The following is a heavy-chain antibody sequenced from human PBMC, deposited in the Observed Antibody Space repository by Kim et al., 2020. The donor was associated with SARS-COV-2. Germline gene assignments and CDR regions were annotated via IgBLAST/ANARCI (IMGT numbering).Heavy chain of an antibody. V-gene: IGHV3-73*01. Sequence: GGSLRLSCAASGFSFSDCAMHWVRQASGKGLEWVGRIRCKANSYDTTDAASVKCRITIARYDSKNAAYLQMNSLKTEDTAVYYGTRVPGTTLVFSDAYD. J-gene: IGHJ3*02. CDR2: IRCKANSYDT. CDR3: TRVPGTTLVFSDAYD. CDR1: GFSFSDCA. D-gene: IGHD4-17*01.